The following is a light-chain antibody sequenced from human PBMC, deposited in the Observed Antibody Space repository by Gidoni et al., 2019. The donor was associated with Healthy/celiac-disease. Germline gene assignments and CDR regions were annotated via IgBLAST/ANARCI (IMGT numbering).Light chain of an antibody. CDR3: QQYNNWPT. CDR1: QSISSN. Sequence: EIVIAQFPATLSVSPGKRATLLFTAHQSISSNVAWYQQKPGQAPRLLIYGASTRTTGIPTRFSGSGSGTESTLTISILQSEYVAVYYCQQYNNWPTFGQGTKVEIK. CDR2: GAS. J-gene: IGKJ1*01. V-gene: IGKV3-15*01.